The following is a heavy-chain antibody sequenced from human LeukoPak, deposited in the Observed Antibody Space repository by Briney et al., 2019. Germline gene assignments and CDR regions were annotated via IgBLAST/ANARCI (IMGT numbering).Heavy chain of an antibody. CDR2: INPNTGGT. CDR3: ASDVRIAVATPDY. D-gene: IGHD6-19*01. Sequence: ASVTVSCKASGDTFTGYDLQWVRQAPGKGLEWMGWINPNTGGTNYAQKFQGRVTMTRDTSISTAYMELSRLRSDDTAVYYCASDVRIAVATPDYWGQGSLVTVSS. CDR1: GDTFTGYD. V-gene: IGHV1-2*02. J-gene: IGHJ4*02.